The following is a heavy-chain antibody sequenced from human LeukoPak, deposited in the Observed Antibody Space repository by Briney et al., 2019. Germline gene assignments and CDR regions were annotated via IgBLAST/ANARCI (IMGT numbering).Heavy chain of an antibody. CDR2: IYHSGST. V-gene: IGHV4-4*02. D-gene: IGHD3-3*01. CDR1: GGSISSSNW. Sequence: PSGTLSLTCAVSGGSISSSNWWSWVRQPPGKGLEWIGEIYHSGSTNYNPSLKSRVTISVDTSKNQFSLKLSSVTAADTAVYYCARDVTIFGVAPSVHRMDVWGKGTTVTVSS. J-gene: IGHJ6*04. CDR3: ARDVTIFGVAPSVHRMDV.